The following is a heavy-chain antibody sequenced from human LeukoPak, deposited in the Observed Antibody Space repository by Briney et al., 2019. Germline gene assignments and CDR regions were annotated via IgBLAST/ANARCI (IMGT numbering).Heavy chain of an antibody. CDR2: MNPNSGNT. Sequence: GASVKVSCKASGYTFTSYGISWVRQATGQGLEWMGWMNPNSGNTGYAQKFQGRVTMTRNTSISTAYMELSRLRSDDTAVYYCARVAGQGPFDPWGQGTLVTVSS. CDR1: GYTFTSYG. CDR3: ARVAGQGPFDP. J-gene: IGHJ5*02. V-gene: IGHV1-8*02.